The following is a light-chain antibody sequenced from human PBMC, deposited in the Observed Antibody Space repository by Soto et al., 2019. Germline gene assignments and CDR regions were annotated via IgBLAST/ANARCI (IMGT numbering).Light chain of an antibody. V-gene: IGKV1-5*01. CDR1: QSISTW. CDR3: QQYITSPWT. CDR2: DAS. J-gene: IGKJ1*01. Sequence: DIQLTQSPSTLSASVGDRVSITCRASQSISTWLAWYQQKPGKAPKLLIFDASSLESRVSSRFSGRGSGTQFTLTISSLQPDDFATYYCQQYITSPWTFGQGAKVEFK.